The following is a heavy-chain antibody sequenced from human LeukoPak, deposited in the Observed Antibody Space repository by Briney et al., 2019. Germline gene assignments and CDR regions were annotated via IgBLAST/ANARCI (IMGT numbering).Heavy chain of an antibody. V-gene: IGHV1-2*02. CDR1: GYTFTGYY. CDR3: ARALRYCSSTSCHHYFDY. Sequence: GASVKVSCKASGYTFTGYYMHWVRQAPGQGLEWMGWINPNSGGTNYAQKFQGRVTMTRDTSISTAYMELSRLRSDDMAVYYCARALRYCSSTSCHHYFDYWGQGTLVTVSS. CDR2: INPNSGGT. J-gene: IGHJ4*02. D-gene: IGHD2-2*01.